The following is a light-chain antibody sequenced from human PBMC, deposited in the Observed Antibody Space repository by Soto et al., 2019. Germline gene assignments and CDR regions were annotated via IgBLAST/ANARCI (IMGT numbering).Light chain of an antibody. J-gene: IGKJ4*01. V-gene: IGKV3-20*01. CDR3: QQYGSSLT. CDR2: GAS. Sequence: EIVLTQSPGTLSLSPGERATLSCRASQSVSSSYLAWYQQKPGQAPRLLIYGASSRATGIPDRFSGSGSGTDFTLTISRLEPEDFAVYYDQQYGSSLTFGGSSKVEIK. CDR1: QSVSSSY.